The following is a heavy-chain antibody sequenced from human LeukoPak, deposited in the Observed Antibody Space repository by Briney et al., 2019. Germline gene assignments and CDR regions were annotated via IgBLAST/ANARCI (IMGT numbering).Heavy chain of an antibody. CDR1: GFIFSNYA. V-gene: IGHV3-30*04. CDR3: ARAYYRPIYSSSWYPYYYYYMDV. CDR2: ISYDGSNK. J-gene: IGHJ6*03. Sequence: PGGSLRLSCATSGFIFSNYAVNWVRQAPGKGLEWVAVISYDGSNKYYADSVKGRFTISRDNSKNTLYLQMNSLRAEDTAVYYCARAYYRPIYSSSWYPYYYYYMDVWGKGTTVTVSS. D-gene: IGHD6-13*01.